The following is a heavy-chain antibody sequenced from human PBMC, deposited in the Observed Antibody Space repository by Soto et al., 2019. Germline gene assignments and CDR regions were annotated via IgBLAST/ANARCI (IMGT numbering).Heavy chain of an antibody. J-gene: IGHJ5*02. D-gene: IGHD1-26*01. CDR3: VRDGTKNLRDRFEP. Sequence: SETLSLTCNVSGASLSRYYWSWIRQPPGKGLEWIGRIYATGDTDYNPSLKSRISMSVDMSKKQFSLTLRSVTAADTAIYYCVRDGTKNLRDRFEPWGRGILVTVPQ. CDR1: GASLSRYY. CDR2: IYATGDT. V-gene: IGHV4-4*07.